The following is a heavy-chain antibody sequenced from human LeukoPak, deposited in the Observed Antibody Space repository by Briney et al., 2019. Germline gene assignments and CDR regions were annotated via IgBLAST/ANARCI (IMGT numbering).Heavy chain of an antibody. D-gene: IGHD3-22*01. CDR3: AKDYGYYDSSGYYFPSYFDY. J-gene: IGHJ4*02. V-gene: IGHV3-23*01. CDR2: ISGSGGST. Sequence: PGGSLRLSCAASGFTFSSYGMSWVRQAPGKGLEWVSAISGSGGSTYYADSVKGRFTISRDNSKNTLYLQMNSLRAEDTAVYYCAKDYGYYDSSGYYFPSYFDYWGQGTLVTVSS. CDR1: GFTFSSYG.